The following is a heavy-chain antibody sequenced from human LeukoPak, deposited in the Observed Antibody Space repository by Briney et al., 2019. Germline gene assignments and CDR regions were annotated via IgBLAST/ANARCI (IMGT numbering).Heavy chain of an antibody. D-gene: IGHD3-10*01. V-gene: IGHV3-23*01. CDR1: GFPFPTFG. CDR3: AKVGVFYGSGSHPYYFDY. J-gene: IGHJ4*02. CDR2: ITGFGAST. Sequence: GGSPRLSCAASGFPFPTFGMSWVRQAPGKGLEWVSVITGFGASTYYADSVKGRFTISRDDSKNTLSLQMNSLRAEDTAVYYCAKVGVFYGSGSHPYYFDYWGQGTLVTVSS.